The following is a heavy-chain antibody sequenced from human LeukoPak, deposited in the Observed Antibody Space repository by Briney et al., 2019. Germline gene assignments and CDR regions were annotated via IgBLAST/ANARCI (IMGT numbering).Heavy chain of an antibody. CDR3: ARADLAGYQEDFDF. V-gene: IGHV4-31*03. CDR2: INSNGET. CDR1: TGPIRGDGYY. J-gene: IGHJ4*02. Sequence: SETLSLTCTVSTGPIRGDGYYWSWIRQHPGKSLEWLGHINSNGETHYNPSLKSRLTISVDTSKSQFSLELSSATAADTAVYYCARADLAGYQEDFDFWGQGALVTVSS. D-gene: IGHD3-9*01.